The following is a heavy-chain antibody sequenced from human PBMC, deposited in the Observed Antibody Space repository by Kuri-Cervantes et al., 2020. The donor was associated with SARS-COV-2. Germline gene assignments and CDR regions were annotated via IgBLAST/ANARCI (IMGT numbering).Heavy chain of an antibody. J-gene: IGHJ6*02. CDR3: ARDGDVGTRRRFSGWTYYYYGMDV. CDR1: GGSISSSSYY. Sequence: SETLSLTCTVSGGSISSSSYYWGWIRQPPGKGLEWIGSIYYSGSTYYNPSLKSRVTTSVDTSKNQFSLKLSSVTAADTAVYYCARDGDVGTRRRFSGWTYYYYGMDVWGQGTTVTVSS. CDR2: IYYSGST. V-gene: IGHV4-39*02. D-gene: IGHD6-19*01.